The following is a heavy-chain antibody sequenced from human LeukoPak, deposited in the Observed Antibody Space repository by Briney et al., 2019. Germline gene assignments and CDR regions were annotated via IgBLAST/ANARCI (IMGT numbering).Heavy chain of an antibody. V-gene: IGHV3-30*02. CDR1: GFTFSSYG. D-gene: IGHD3-3*01. Sequence: GGSLRLSCAASGFTFSSYGMHWVRQAPGKGLEWVAFIRYDGSNKYYADSVKGRITISRDNSKNTLYLQMNSLRAEDTAVYYCAKDGYDFWSGTLSGYFDYWGQGTLVTVSS. J-gene: IGHJ4*02. CDR2: IRYDGSNK. CDR3: AKDGYDFWSGTLSGYFDY.